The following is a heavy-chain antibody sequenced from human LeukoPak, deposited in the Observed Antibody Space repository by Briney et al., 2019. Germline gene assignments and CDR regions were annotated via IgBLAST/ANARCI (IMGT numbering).Heavy chain of an antibody. D-gene: IGHD3-22*01. Sequence: GGSLRLSCAASGFTFTTYALSWVRQAPGKGLAWVSAITGSGDSAYYADSVKGRFTVSRDNSKNTLYLQMNSLRAEDSAVYYCAKTNRITMIVVVNTGSFDYWGQGTLVTVSS. CDR2: ITGSGDSA. CDR1: GFTFTTYA. V-gene: IGHV3-23*01. CDR3: AKTNRITMIVVVNTGSFDY. J-gene: IGHJ4*02.